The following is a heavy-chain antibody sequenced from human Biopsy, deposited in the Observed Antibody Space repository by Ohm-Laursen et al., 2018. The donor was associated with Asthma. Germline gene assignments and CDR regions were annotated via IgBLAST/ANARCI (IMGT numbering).Heavy chain of an antibody. CDR2: TNERGVT. CDR3: ARGPELDV. V-gene: IGHV4-34*01. CDR1: PGSFSGFF. J-gene: IGHJ6*02. Sequence: GTLSLTCYVYPGSFSGFFWTWIRQSPGKGPEWIGETNERGVTNNNPSLKSRVIISIDTYWNRVSLKLTSVTAADTAVYYCARGPELDVWGQGTTVTVSS.